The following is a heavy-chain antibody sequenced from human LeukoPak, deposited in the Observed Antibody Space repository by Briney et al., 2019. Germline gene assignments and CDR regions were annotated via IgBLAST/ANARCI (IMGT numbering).Heavy chain of an antibody. J-gene: IGHJ6*04. D-gene: IGHD2-2*01. V-gene: IGHV4-4*02. CDR1: GGSISSSTW. CDR2: IYYGGSI. CDR3: ARGGSTSWPNKYSYGLDV. Sequence: SGTRSLTCAVSGGSISSSTWWTWVRQSPEKGLEWIGEIYYGGSINYNPSLKSRVTISVDKSKNKVSLKMTFVTAADTAVYYCARGGSTSWPNKYSYGLDVWGKGITVTVSS.